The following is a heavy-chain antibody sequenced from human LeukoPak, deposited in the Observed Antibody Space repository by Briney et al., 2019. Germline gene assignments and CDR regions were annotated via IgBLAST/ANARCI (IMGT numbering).Heavy chain of an antibody. J-gene: IGHJ4*02. CDR2: IYPGDSDT. CDR3: ARLTRYSGYYFDY. D-gene: IGHD1-26*01. CDR1: GYSFTSYW. V-gene: IGHV5-51*01. Sequence: GESLKISCKGSGYSFTSYWIGWVRQMPGKGLEWMGIIYPGDSDTGYSPSFQGQVTISADKSISTAYLQWSSLQASDTAMYYCARLTRYSGYYFDYWGQGTLVTVSS.